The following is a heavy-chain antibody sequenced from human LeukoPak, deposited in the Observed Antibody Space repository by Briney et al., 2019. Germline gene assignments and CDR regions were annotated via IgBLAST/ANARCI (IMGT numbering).Heavy chain of an antibody. CDR2: ISGSGGST. V-gene: IGHV3-23*01. CDR1: GFAFDEHG. J-gene: IGHJ1*01. CDR3: AKDRGYCSSTSCYFYSEGYFQH. Sequence: GGALRLSCVASGFAFDEHGMSWVRQVPGKGLEWVSAISGSGGSTYYADSVKGRFTISRDNSKNTLYLQMNSLRAEDTAVYYCAKDRGYCSSTSCYFYSEGYFQHWGQGTLVTVSS. D-gene: IGHD2-2*01.